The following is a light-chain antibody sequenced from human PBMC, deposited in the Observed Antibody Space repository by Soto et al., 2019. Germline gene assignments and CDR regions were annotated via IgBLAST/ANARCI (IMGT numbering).Light chain of an antibody. J-gene: IGKJ1*01. CDR3: QQSYTRT. Sequence: DIQLTQSPSSLSASVGDRVSISCRASQSISNYLNWYQQKPGKAPKVLIFAASELQSGVPSRFSGSGSGTVFTLTISSLQPDDFATYYCQQSYTRTFGQGTRVEL. CDR2: AAS. V-gene: IGKV1-39*01. CDR1: QSISNY.